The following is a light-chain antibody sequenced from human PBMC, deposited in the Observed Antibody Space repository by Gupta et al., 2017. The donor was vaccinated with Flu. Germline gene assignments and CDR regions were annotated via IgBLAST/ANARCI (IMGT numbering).Light chain of an antibody. V-gene: IGKV4-1*01. Sequence: IVMTQSPDSLAVSLGEGATINCKSSQSVLYTSNNKNYLAWYQQKPGQPPKLLIYWAATRESGVPDRFSGSGSGTDFTLTIRSLQAEDVAVYYCQQYYSTPGVTFGGGTKVEIK. J-gene: IGKJ4*01. CDR2: WAA. CDR1: QSVLYTSNNKNY. CDR3: QQYYSTPGVT.